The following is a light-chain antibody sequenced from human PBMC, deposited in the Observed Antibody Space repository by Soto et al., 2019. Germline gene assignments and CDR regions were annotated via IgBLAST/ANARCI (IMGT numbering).Light chain of an antibody. CDR2: DVS. V-gene: IGLV2-14*01. CDR1: SSDVGGYNY. CDR3: SSYTSSSTLVV. J-gene: IGLJ2*01. Sequence: QSALTQPASVSGSPGQSITISCTGTSSDVGGYNYVSWYQQHPGKAPKLMIYDVSNRPSGVPNRFSGSKSGNTASPTISGLQAEDEAAYYCSSYTSSSTLVVFGGGTKVTVL.